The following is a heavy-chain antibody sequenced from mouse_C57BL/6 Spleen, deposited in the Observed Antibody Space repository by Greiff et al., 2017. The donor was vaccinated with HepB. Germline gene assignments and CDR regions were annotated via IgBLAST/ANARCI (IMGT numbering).Heavy chain of an antibody. CDR3: ARDEGYYDFDY. Sequence: EVQLVESGGGLVKPGGSLKLSCAASGFTFSSYAMSWVRQTPEKRLEWVATISDGGSYTYYPDNVKGRFTISRDNAKNNLYLQMSHLKSEDTAMYYCARDEGYYDFDYWGQGTTLTVSS. CDR2: ISDGGSYT. V-gene: IGHV5-4*01. D-gene: IGHD2-3*01. J-gene: IGHJ2*01. CDR1: GFTFSSYA.